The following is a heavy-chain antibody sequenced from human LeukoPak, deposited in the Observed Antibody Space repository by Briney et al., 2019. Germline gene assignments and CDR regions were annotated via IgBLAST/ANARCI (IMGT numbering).Heavy chain of an antibody. D-gene: IGHD2-2*01. V-gene: IGHV3-23*01. CDR1: AFTFSSYA. Sequence: PWGSLRLSCAASAFTFSSYAMNWVRQAPGKGLERVSGISGSGSNTNYADSVKGRFTFSRDNSKNTLYLHMNSLRAEDTAVYYCARRYCTRNSCYVGFDNWGQGTLVTVSS. CDR3: ARRYCTRNSCYVGFDN. J-gene: IGHJ4*02. CDR2: ISGSGSNT.